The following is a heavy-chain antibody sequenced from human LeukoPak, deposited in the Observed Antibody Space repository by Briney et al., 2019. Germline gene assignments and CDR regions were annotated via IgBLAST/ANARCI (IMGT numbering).Heavy chain of an antibody. CDR3: ARVAAGIGFFQH. CDR2: IHHSGST. V-gene: IGHV4-38-2*02. D-gene: IGHD6-13*01. Sequence: PSETLSLTCIVSGYSISSGYYWGWIRQPPGKGLEWIGNIHHSGSTYYNPSLKSRVTISVDTSKNQLSLKLSSVTAADTAVYYCARVAAGIGFFQHWGQGTLVTVSS. CDR1: GYSISSGYY. J-gene: IGHJ1*01.